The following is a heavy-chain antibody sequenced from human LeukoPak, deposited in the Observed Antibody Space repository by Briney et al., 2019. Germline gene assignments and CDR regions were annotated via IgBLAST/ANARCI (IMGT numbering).Heavy chain of an antibody. V-gene: IGHV3-23*01. CDR1: GFTFDDYG. J-gene: IGHJ4*02. Sequence: PGGSLRLSCAASGFTFDDYGMSWVRPAPGKGLEWVSSISGSGFTYYAESAKGGFTISRDNFTKTLYLRKNSMRAAETAVSFHARGRYSSAPWGQGTLVTVSS. CDR3: ARGRYSSAP. CDR2: ISGSGFT. D-gene: IGHD6-25*01.